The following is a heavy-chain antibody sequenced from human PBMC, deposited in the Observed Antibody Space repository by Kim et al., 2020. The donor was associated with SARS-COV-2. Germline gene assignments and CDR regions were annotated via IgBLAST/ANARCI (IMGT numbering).Heavy chain of an antibody. V-gene: IGHV3-9*01. CDR1: GFTFGDYA. Sequence: GGSLRLSCAASGFTFGDYAMHWVRQAPGKGLEWVSGISWNSGSIGYADSVKGRFTISRDNAKNSLYLQMNSLRAEDTALYYCAKDIGVVPAATHFDYWGQGTLVTVSS. CDR3: AKDIGVVPAATHFDY. CDR2: ISWNSGSI. D-gene: IGHD2-2*01. J-gene: IGHJ4*02.